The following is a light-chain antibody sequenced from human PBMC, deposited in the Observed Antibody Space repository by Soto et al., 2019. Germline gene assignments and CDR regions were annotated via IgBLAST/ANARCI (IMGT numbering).Light chain of an antibody. CDR1: QDIYSN. CDR3: LQYHNLWA. J-gene: IGKJ1*01. CDR2: RAP. V-gene: IGKV3-15*01. Sequence: IVMTQSPATLSVSPGERATLSCRASQDIYSNVAWYQQRPGQAPRLLIYRAPTRATGIPARFSGSGSGTEFTLTISSLQSEDFTVYSCLQYHNLWALGQGTKVDI.